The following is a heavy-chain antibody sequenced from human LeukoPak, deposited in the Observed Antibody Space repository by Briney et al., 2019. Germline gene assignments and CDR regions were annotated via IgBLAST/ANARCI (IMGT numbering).Heavy chain of an antibody. CDR2: IYYSGST. J-gene: IGHJ5*02. V-gene: IGHV4-59*08. Sequence: SETLSLTCTVSGGSISSYYWSWIRQPPGKGLEWIGYIYYSGSTNYNPSLKSRVTISVDTSKNQFSLKLSSVTAADTAVYYCARYGVAMVRGGEFDPWGLGTLVTVSS. D-gene: IGHD3-10*01. CDR3: ARYGVAMVRGGEFDP. CDR1: GGSISSYY.